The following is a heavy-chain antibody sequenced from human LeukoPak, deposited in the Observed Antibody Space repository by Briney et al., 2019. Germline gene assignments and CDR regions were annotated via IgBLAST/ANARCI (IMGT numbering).Heavy chain of an antibody. J-gene: IGHJ4*02. V-gene: IGHV3-23*01. D-gene: IGHD6-6*01. CDR1: GFTFSNYA. Sequence: GGSLRLSCATSGFTFSNYAMFWIRQAPGKGLEWVSVISGGGSPYFADSVKGRFTISRDNSKNTLYLQMNSLRAEDTAVYYCARVSVGSSSGLLAGVDYWGQGTLVTVSS. CDR2: ISGGGSP. CDR3: ARVSVGSSSGLLAGVDY.